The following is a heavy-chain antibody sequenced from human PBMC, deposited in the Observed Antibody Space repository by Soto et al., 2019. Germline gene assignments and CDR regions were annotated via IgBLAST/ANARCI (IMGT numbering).Heavy chain of an antibody. Sequence: QVQLQESGPGLVKPSETLSLSCAVSGASISNYYWNWIRQPQGKGLEWIAYISYSGTTNYNPALRSRVTILVDTSQNQFSLKLSSVTAADTAVYFCARDSSADSTSSGRGLARVFEIWGQGTMVTVSS. J-gene: IGHJ3*02. CDR2: ISYSGTT. D-gene: IGHD6-6*01. CDR1: GASISNYY. CDR3: ARDSSADSTSSGRGLARVFEI. V-gene: IGHV4-59*01.